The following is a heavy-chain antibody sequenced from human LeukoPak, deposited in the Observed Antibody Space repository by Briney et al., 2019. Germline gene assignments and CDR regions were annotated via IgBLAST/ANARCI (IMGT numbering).Heavy chain of an antibody. D-gene: IGHD3-9*01. CDR1: GFNFSSFA. J-gene: IGHJ3*02. Sequence: GGSLRLSCVASGFNFSSFAMSWVRQAPGKGLEGVSAITSSGSTDYTYYADSVKGRFTISRDNSKNTLYRERNSLRAEDTAVYYCAKDRLERLVRNAFDIWGQGTMVTVSS. CDR2: ITSSGSTDYT. CDR3: AKDRLERLVRNAFDI. V-gene: IGHV3-23*05.